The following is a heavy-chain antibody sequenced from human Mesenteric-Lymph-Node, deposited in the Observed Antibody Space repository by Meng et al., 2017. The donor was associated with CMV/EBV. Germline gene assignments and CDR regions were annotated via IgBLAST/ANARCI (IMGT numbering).Heavy chain of an antibody. Sequence: GESLKISCAASGLTVSSHYMSWVRQAPGKGLEWVSIIYSGGSTYYTDSVKGRFTISTDNSKNTLYLQMNSLRAEDTAVYYCAREIIYSGTHYGAFDIWGQGTMVTVSS. CDR1: GLTVSSHY. CDR2: IYSGGST. CDR3: AREIIYSGTHYGAFDI. D-gene: IGHD1-26*01. V-gene: IGHV3-53*01. J-gene: IGHJ3*02.